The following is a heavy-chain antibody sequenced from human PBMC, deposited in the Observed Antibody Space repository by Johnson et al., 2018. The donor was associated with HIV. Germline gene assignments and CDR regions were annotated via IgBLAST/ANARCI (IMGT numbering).Heavy chain of an antibody. J-gene: IGHJ3*02. Sequence: QMQLVESGGGVVQPGRSLRLSCAASGFSFSNYAMHWVRQAPGKGLEWVAVISYDGSNKYYPNSLTGRFTISRDNSKTTLYLQMNSLRAEDTAVYYCARGITMIVVVKGDAFDIWGQGTMVTVSS. CDR2: ISYDGSNK. D-gene: IGHD3-22*01. CDR1: GFSFSNYA. V-gene: IGHV3-30-3*01. CDR3: ARGITMIVVVKGDAFDI.